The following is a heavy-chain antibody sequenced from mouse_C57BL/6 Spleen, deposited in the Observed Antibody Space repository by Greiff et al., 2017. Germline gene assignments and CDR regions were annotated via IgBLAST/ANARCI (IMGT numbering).Heavy chain of an antibody. V-gene: IGHV1-19*01. CDR2: LNPYNGGT. Sequence: VQLQQSGPVLVKPGASVKMSCKASGYSFTDYYMNWVKPSHGKSLEWIGVLNPYNGGTSYNQRFKGKATLTVDQSSRSAYMELNRLTSEDSAVYYCARRLSSAMDYWGQGTSVTVSS. J-gene: IGHJ4*01. CDR1: GYSFTDYY. CDR3: ARRLSSAMDY.